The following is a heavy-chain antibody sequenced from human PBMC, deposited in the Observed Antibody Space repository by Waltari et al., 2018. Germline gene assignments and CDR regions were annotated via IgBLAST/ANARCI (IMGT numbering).Heavy chain of an antibody. D-gene: IGHD2-21*01. Sequence: QVQLVQSGAEVKKPGSSVKVSCKASGDTFSNYAITWLRQAPGQGLEWMGGILPRLATSNDEQKFQVIVTITADDSTSTAYMELSSLRSEDTAIYYCARSQVVVIAPLDCWGQGTMVTVSS. CDR2: ILPRLATS. J-gene: IGHJ4*02. CDR1: GDTFSNYA. CDR3: ARSQVVVIAPLDC. V-gene: IGHV1-69*13.